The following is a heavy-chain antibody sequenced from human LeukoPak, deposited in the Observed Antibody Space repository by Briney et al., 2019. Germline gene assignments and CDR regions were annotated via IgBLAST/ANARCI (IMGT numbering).Heavy chain of an antibody. CDR2: IYYSGST. CDR3: ARDSGSGVVVPAAGNWFDP. D-gene: IGHD2-2*01. J-gene: IGHJ5*02. Sequence: TSETLSLTCTVSGGSISSSGYYWGWIRQPPGKGLEWIGSIYYSGSTYYNPSLKGRVTISVDTSKNQFSLKLSSVTAADTAVYYCARDSGSGVVVPAAGNWFDPWGQGTLVTVSS. CDR1: GGSISSSGYY. V-gene: IGHV4-39*07.